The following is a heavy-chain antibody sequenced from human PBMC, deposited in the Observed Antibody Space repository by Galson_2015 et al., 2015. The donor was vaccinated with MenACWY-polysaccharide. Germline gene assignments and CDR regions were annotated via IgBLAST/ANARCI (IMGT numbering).Heavy chain of an antibody. CDR2: IHYSGGT. CDR1: GGSMSPYY. J-gene: IGHJ5*01. Sequence: SETLSLTCTVSGGSMSPYYWTWIRQSPGKGLEWLGWIHYSGGTKYSPSLKSRVTISIDTSEKQFSLELSSVTTADTAIYYCARIGGMNKGNYYNFGWFDSWGQGTLVTVPS. D-gene: IGHD3-22*01. CDR3: ARIGGMNKGNYYNFGWFDS. V-gene: IGHV4-59*01.